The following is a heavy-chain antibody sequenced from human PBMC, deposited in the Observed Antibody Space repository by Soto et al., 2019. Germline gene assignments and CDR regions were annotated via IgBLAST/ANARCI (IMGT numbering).Heavy chain of an antibody. D-gene: IGHD2-2*01. J-gene: IGHJ6*02. CDR3: ARDLFRCSSTSCYYYYYGMDV. CDR1: GGSISSYY. Sequence: QVQLQESGPGLVKPSETLSLTCTVSGGSISSYYWSWIRQPAGKGLEWIGRIYTSGSTNYNPSLKSRVTMSVDTSKNQFSLKLSSVTAADTAVYYCARDLFRCSSTSCYYYYYGMDVWGQGTTVTVSS. V-gene: IGHV4-4*07. CDR2: IYTSGST.